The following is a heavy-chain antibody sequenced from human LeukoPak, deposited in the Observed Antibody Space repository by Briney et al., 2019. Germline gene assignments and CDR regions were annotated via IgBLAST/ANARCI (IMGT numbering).Heavy chain of an antibody. V-gene: IGHV4-39*07. J-gene: IGHJ4*02. Sequence: SETLSLTCTVSGGSISSSSYYWGWIRQPPGKGLEWIGSIYYSGSTYYNPSLKSRVTISVDTSKNQFSLKLSPVTAADTAVYYCASFDSSGSYWGQGTLVTVSS. CDR3: ASFDSSGSY. D-gene: IGHD3-22*01. CDR2: IYYSGST. CDR1: GGSISSSSYY.